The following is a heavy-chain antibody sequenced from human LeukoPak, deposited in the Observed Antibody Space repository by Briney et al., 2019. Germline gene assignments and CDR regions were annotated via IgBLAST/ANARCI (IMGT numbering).Heavy chain of an antibody. V-gene: IGHV3-74*01. J-gene: IGHJ4*02. CDR1: GFTFRNYW. CDR2: INIDGTDT. Sequence: GGSLRLSCAASGFTFRNYWLHWVRQAPGKGLVWVSRINIDGTDTSYADSVKGRFTISRDNAKNTLYLQMSSLRAEDTAVYYCARVESGSCSNTRCRNIDYWGQGALVTVPS. CDR3: ARVESGSCSNTRCRNIDY. D-gene: IGHD2-2*01.